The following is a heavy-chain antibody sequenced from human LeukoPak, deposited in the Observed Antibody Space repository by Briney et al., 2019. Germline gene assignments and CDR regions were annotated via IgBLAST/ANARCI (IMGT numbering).Heavy chain of an antibody. J-gene: IGHJ4*02. Sequence: PGGSLRLSCAASGFTFSRYAIHWVRQAPGKGLEWVAVISYDGSNKYYADSVKGRFTISRDNSKSTLCLQMNSLRAEDTAVYYCAKQLGYCSDGSCYFPYWGQGTLVTVSS. V-gene: IGHV3-30-3*02. CDR1: GFTFSRYA. D-gene: IGHD2-15*01. CDR3: AKQLGYCSDGSCYFPY. CDR2: ISYDGSNK.